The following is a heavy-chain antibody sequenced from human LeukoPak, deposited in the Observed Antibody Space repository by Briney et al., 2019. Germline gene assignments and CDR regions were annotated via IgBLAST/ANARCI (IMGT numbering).Heavy chain of an antibody. Sequence: SVKVSCKTSGYTYTNYGVSWVRQAPGQGLEWMEWISAYNGNADYAQKLQGRVTMTADTSPSTAYMELRSLRSDDTAVYYCARVGVYCTTTTCLDYWGQGTLVTVSS. CDR2: ISAYNGNA. D-gene: IGHD2-2*01. J-gene: IGHJ4*02. CDR1: GYTYTNYG. V-gene: IGHV1-18*01. CDR3: ARVGVYCTTTTCLDY.